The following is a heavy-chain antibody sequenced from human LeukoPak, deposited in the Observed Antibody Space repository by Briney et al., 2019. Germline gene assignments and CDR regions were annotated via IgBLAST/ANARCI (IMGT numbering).Heavy chain of an antibody. D-gene: IGHD3-22*01. CDR2: IYYSGST. J-gene: IGHJ3*02. Sequence: SETLSLTCTVSGGSISSSSYYWGWIRQPPGKGLEWIGRIYYSGSTYYNPSLKSRVTISVDTSKNQFSLKLSSVTAADTAVYYCARHEEFYDSSGYLFSQPWEAFDIWGQGTMVTVSS. CDR3: ARHEEFYDSSGYLFSQPWEAFDI. V-gene: IGHV4-39*01. CDR1: GGSISSSSYY.